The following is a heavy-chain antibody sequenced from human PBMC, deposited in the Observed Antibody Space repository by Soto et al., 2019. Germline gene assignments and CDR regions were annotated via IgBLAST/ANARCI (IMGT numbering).Heavy chain of an antibody. CDR2: IYTSGST. V-gene: IGHV4-61*02. J-gene: IGHJ4*02. Sequence: PSETLSLTCSVSGGSISSGGYYWSWIRQPAGKGLEWIGRIYTSGSTNYNPSLKSRVTMSVDTSKNQFSLKLSSVTAADTAVYYCAREYVGHEARYDYWGQGTLVTVSS. CDR1: GGSISSGGYY. D-gene: IGHD2-8*01. CDR3: AREYVGHEARYDY.